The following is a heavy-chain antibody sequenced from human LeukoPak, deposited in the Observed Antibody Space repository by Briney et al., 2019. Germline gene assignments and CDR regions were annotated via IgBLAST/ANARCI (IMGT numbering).Heavy chain of an antibody. CDR2: INPNSGGT. V-gene: IGHV1-2*02. J-gene: IGHJ4*02. D-gene: IGHD2-2*02. Sequence: ASVKVSCKASGYTFTGYYMHWVRQAPGQGLEWMGWINPNSGGTNYAQKFQGRVTMTRDTSISKAYMELSRLRSDDTAVYYCARGLHCSSTSCYTYGYWGQGTLVTVSS. CDR3: ARGLHCSSTSCYTYGY. CDR1: GYTFTGYY.